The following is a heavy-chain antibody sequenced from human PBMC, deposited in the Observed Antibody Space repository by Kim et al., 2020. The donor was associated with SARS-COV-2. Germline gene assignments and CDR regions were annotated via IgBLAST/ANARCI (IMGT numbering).Heavy chain of an antibody. CDR1: GGSISSGGYY. V-gene: IGHV4-31*03. CDR3: ARVNLSGRGRFFGIDV. J-gene: IGHJ6*02. Sequence: SETLSLTCSVSGGSISSGGYYWSWIRQNPEKGLEWIGYIYHSGDTYYNPSLKSRVTISADTSNNKFSLTLSSVTAADTALYFCARVNLSGRGRFFGIDVWGQGTTVTVSS. CDR2: IYHSGDT. D-gene: IGHD1-26*01.